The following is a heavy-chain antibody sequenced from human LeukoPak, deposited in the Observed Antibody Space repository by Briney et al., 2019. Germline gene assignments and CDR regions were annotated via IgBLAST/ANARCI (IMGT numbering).Heavy chain of an antibody. CDR2: MNPNSGNT. Sequence: WASVKVSCKASGYTFTSYDINWVRQATGQGLEWMGWMNPNSGNTGYAQNFQGRVTMTRNTSISTVYMELSSLRSEDTAVYYCARVADALERLVPCDYWGQGTLVTVSS. CDR1: GYTFTSYD. V-gene: IGHV1-8*01. J-gene: IGHJ4*02. D-gene: IGHD1-1*01. CDR3: ARVADALERLVPCDY.